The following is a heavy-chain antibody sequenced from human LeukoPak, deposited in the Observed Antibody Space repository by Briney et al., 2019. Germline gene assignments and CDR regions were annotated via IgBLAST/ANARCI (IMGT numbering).Heavy chain of an antibody. V-gene: IGHV4-39*07. CDR1: GGSISSSSYY. CDR2: IYYSGST. Sequence: PSETLSLTCTVSGGSISSSSYYWGWIRQPPGKGLEWIGSIYYSGSTYYNPSLKSRVTISVDTSKNQFSLKLSSVTAADTAVYYCARDWGSGWYWYFDLWGRGTLVTVSS. J-gene: IGHJ2*01. CDR3: ARDWGSGWYWYFDL. D-gene: IGHD6-19*01.